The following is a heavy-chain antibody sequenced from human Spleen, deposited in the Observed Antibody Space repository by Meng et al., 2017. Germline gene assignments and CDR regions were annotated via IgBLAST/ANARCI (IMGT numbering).Heavy chain of an antibody. CDR3: ARDEDISAAGKLFGDY. CDR2: INPKSGDT. Sequence: VQLVQSGAEVKKPGSSVKVSCKASGGTFSNYGISWVRQAPGQGLEWMGGINPKSGDTHYAQKFQARVTMTGDTSISTAYMELSGLRSDDTAMYYCARDEDISAAGKLFGDYWGQGTLVTVSS. D-gene: IGHD6-25*01. CDR1: GGTFSNYG. J-gene: IGHJ4*02. V-gene: IGHV1-2*02.